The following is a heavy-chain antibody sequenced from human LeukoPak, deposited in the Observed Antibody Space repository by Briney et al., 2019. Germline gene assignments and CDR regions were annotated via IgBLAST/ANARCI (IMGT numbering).Heavy chain of an antibody. CDR1: GYTFTSYG. J-gene: IGHJ5*02. CDR3: ARDQALLWFGELIIGNNWFDP. Sequence: ASVKVSCKASGYTFTSYGISWVRQAPGQGLEWMGWISAYNGNTNYAQKLQGRVTMTTDTSTSTAYMELRSLRSDDTAVYYCARDQALLWFGELIIGNNWFDPWGQGTLVTVSS. D-gene: IGHD3-10*01. V-gene: IGHV1-18*01. CDR2: ISAYNGNT.